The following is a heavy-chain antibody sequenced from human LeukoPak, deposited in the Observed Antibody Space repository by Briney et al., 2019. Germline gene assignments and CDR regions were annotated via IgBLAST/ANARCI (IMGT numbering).Heavy chain of an antibody. CDR2: IYPRDSDT. CDR3: ARKFCSSTTCYVAFDM. D-gene: IGHD2-2*01. Sequence: GESLKISCKGSGYTFTNYWIGWVRQMPGKGLEYMGIIYPRDSDTRYSPSFEGQVTISADKSISTAYLQWSSLKASDTAMYFCARKFCSSTTCYVAFDMWVQGTMVTVSS. CDR1: GYTFTNYW. V-gene: IGHV5-51*01. J-gene: IGHJ3*02.